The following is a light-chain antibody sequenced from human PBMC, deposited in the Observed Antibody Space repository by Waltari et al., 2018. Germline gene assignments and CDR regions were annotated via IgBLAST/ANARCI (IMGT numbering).Light chain of an antibody. CDR1: SSDVGGYNY. CDR2: DVS. J-gene: IGLJ2*01. Sequence: QSVLTQPRSVSGSPGQSVTISCTGTSSDVGGYNYVSWYQQHPGKAPKLMIYDVSKRPSGVPDRFSGSKSGKTASLTISGLQAEDEADYYCCSYAVIMVFGGGTKLTVL. V-gene: IGLV2-11*01. CDR3: CSYAVIMV.